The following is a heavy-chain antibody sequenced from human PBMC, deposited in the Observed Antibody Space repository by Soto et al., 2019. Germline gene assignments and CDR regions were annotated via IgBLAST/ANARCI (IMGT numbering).Heavy chain of an antibody. Sequence: QAQLVQSGAEVKKPGSSVKVSCKASGGTFSSHTFSWVRQAPGQGLEWMGRIIPALGTATYAQKFQGRVTITADESATTVYMELNSLRSEDTAVYYCARPDFGDYWYFDLWGRDTLVTVSS. V-gene: IGHV1-69*08. D-gene: IGHD4-17*01. CDR2: IIPALGTA. CDR1: GGTFSSHT. CDR3: ARPDFGDYWYFDL. J-gene: IGHJ2*01.